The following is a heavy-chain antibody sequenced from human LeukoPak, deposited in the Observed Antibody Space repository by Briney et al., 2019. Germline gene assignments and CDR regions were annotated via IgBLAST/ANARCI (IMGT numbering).Heavy chain of an antibody. Sequence: TGGSLRLSCVAAGFIFDDYAMSWVRQAPGKGLEWVSCLGYSGTNSYYADSVKGRFTISRDNSHNTLYLQMTSLRAEDTAIYYCAKVTTGYYYYFDSWGQGTLVTVSS. CDR3: AKVTTGYYYYFDS. J-gene: IGHJ4*02. CDR1: GFIFDDYA. CDR2: LGYSGTNS. V-gene: IGHV3-23*01. D-gene: IGHD3-9*01.